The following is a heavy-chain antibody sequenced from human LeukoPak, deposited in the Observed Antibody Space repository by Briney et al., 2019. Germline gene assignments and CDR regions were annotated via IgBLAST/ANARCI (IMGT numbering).Heavy chain of an antibody. D-gene: IGHD4-23*01. Sequence: ASVKVSCKASGYTFTGYYIHWVRQAPGQGLEWMGWINPDSGGTNSAQNFQGRVTMTRDTSISTAYMELNRLRSDDTAVYYCARDTVVMSTPYYYYYGMDVWGQGTTVTVFS. CDR1: GYTFTGYY. V-gene: IGHV1-2*02. J-gene: IGHJ6*02. CDR3: ARDTVVMSTPYYYYYGMDV. CDR2: INPDSGGT.